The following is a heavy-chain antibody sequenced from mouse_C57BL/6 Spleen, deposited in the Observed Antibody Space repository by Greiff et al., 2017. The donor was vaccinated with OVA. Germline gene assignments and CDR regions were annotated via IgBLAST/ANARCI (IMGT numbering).Heavy chain of an antibody. CDR3: TREGYYSPYYFDY. V-gene: IGHV5-9-1*02. J-gene: IGHJ2*01. D-gene: IGHD2-3*01. CDR1: GFTFSSYA. Sequence: DVMLVESGEGLVKPGGSLKLSCAASGFTFSSYAMSWVRQTPEKRLEWVAYISSGGDYIYYADTVKGRFTISRDNARNTLYLQMSSLKSEDTAMYYCTREGYYSPYYFDYWGQGTTLTVSS. CDR2: ISSGGDYI.